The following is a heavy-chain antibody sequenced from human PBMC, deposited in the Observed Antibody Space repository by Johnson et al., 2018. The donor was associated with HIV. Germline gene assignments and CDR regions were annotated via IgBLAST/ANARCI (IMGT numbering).Heavy chain of an antibody. J-gene: IGHJ3*01. CDR3: AKDRRQGGSNPDAFDL. CDR2: ISGSGGSK. V-gene: IGHV3-23*04. CDR1: GFTFSNYA. D-gene: IGHD1-26*01. Sequence: VPLVESGGGVVQPGRSLRLSCAASGFTFSNYAMSWVRQAPAQGLEWVSSISGSGGSKYYAASAKGRFTISRDISKNTMYLEMNSLRSEDTAVYYCAKDRRQGGSNPDAFDLWGQGTMVTVSS.